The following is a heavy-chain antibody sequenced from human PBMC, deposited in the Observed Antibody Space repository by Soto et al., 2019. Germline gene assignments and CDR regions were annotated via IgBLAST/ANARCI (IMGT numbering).Heavy chain of an antibody. CDR2: VYYTGDT. J-gene: IGHJ5*02. CDR3: ARVGSSSWFDD. D-gene: IGHD6-13*01. Sequence: QVQLQESGPGLVKPSETLSLTCIVSGGSVSSGSDYWSWIRQPPGKALEWIGYVYYTGDTNYNPSLKSRLTISVDLSKNQCSLKLSSVTAADTAVYYCARVGSSSWFDDWGQGTLVTVSS. CDR1: GGSVSSGSDY. V-gene: IGHV4-61*01.